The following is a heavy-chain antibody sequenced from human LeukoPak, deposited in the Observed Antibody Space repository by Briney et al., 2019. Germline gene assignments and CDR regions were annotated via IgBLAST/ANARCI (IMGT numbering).Heavy chain of an antibody. CDR1: GYTFTGYY. Sequence: ASVKVSCKASGYTFTGYYMHWVRQAPGQGLEWMGWINPNSGGTNYAQKFQGRVTMTRDTSISTAYMELSRLRSDDTAVYYCARELSGYSGGWYAYWSQGTLVTVSS. D-gene: IGHD6-19*01. CDR3: ARELSGYSGGWYAY. V-gene: IGHV1-2*02. CDR2: INPNSGGT. J-gene: IGHJ4*02.